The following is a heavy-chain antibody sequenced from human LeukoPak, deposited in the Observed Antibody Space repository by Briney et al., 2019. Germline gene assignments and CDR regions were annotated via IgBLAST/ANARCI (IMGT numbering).Heavy chain of an antibody. D-gene: IGHD1-26*01. V-gene: IGHV1-46*01. CDR3: ARDRRSSGSLSLRY. Sequence: ASVKVSCKASGYTFTNNYLHWVRQAPGQGLEWMGMIYPRDGSTSYAQKFQGRVTMTRDTSTSTVYMELSSLRSEDTAVYYCARDRRSSGSLSLRYWGQGTLVTVSS. J-gene: IGHJ4*02. CDR2: IYPRDGST. CDR1: GYTFTNNY.